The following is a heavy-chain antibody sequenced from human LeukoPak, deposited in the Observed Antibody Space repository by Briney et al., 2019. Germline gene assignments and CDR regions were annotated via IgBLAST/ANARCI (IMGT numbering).Heavy chain of an antibody. CDR3: ASRGGSSYGFGDAFDI. CDR1: GNSFTNYW. CDR2: IYPGDSDT. Sequence: GESLKISCKGSGNSFTNYWVGWVRQMPGKGLEWMGIIYPGDSDTRYSPSFQGQVTISADKSINTAYLQWSSLKASDTAMYYCASRGGSSYGFGDAFDIWGQGTMVTVSS. D-gene: IGHD5-18*01. J-gene: IGHJ3*02. V-gene: IGHV5-51*01.